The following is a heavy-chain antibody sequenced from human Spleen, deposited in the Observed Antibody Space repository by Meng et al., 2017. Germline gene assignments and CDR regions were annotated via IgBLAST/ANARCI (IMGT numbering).Heavy chain of an antibody. V-gene: IGHV4-59*01. CDR2: IYYSGST. J-gene: IGHJ3*02. CDR3: ARGAGAYYYGSGSYWNDAFDI. Sequence: ESLKISCTVSGGSISSYYWSWIRQPPGKGLEWIGYIYYSGSTNYNPSLKSRVTISVDTSKNQFSLKLSSVTAADTAVYYCARGAGAYYYGSGSYWNDAFDIWGQGTMVTVSS. CDR1: GGSISSYY. D-gene: IGHD3-10*01.